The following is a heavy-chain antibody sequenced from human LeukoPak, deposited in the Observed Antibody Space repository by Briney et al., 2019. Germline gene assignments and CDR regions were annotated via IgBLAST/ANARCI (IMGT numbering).Heavy chain of an antibody. Sequence: GGSLRLSCAASGFTFSTYWMHWVRQAPGKGPVWVSRIYSDGNTTIYADSVKGRFTVSRDNAKNTLYLQMNSLRVEETAVYYCVGVVGRNSPFFYWGQGTLVTVSS. CDR1: GFTFSTYW. J-gene: IGHJ4*02. D-gene: IGHD1-7*01. V-gene: IGHV3-74*01. CDR3: VGVVGRNSPFFY. CDR2: IYSDGNTT.